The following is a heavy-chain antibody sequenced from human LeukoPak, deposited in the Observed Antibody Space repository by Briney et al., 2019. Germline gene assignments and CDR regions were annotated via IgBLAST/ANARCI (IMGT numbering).Heavy chain of an antibody. CDR1: GASIISSSCY. V-gene: IGHV4-39*01. CDR3: ARQPALRVDYYYGMGV. J-gene: IGHJ6*02. CDR2: IYYTGNI. Sequence: SETLSLTCAVSGASIISSSCYWGWVRQPPGKGLEWIGAIYYTGNIYFNLSLKSRLAISVDTSKNQFSLKLDSVTAADTAVYYCARQPALRVDYYYGMGVWGQGTTVTVSS. D-gene: IGHD2-15*01.